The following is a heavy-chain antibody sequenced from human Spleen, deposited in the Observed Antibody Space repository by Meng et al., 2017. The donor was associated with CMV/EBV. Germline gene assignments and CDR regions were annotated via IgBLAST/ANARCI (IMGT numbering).Heavy chain of an antibody. D-gene: IGHD1-26*01. V-gene: IGHV3-23*01. CDR2: ISGSGGTT. CDR3: ARERGRDGSYQPGDYYYGMDV. J-gene: IGHJ6*02. Sequence: GESLKISCAASGFTFSSYAMSWVRQAPGKGLEWVSAISGSGGTTYYADSVKGRFTISRDNAKNSLYLQMNSLRAEDTAVYYCARERGRDGSYQPGDYYYGMDVWGQGTTVTVSS. CDR1: GFTFSSYA.